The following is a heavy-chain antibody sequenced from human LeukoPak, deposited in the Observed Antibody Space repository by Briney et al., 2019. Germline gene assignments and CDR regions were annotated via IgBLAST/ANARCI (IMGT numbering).Heavy chain of an antibody. CDR1: GFTFSSYA. CDR2: INHSGST. Sequence: GSLRLSCAASGFTFSSYAMSWIRQPPGKGLEWIGEINHSGSTYYNPSLKSRVTISVDTSKNQFSLKLNSVTAADTAVYYCARHYGPWGQGTLVTVSS. CDR3: ARHYGP. J-gene: IGHJ5*02. D-gene: IGHD3-16*01. V-gene: IGHV4-34*01.